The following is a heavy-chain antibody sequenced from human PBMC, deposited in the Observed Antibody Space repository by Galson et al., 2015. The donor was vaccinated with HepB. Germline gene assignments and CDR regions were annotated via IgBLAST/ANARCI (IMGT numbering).Heavy chain of an antibody. J-gene: IGHJ6*03. V-gene: IGHV3-21*01. CDR1: GFTFSSYS. Sequence: SLRLSCAASGFTFSSYSMNWVRQAPGKGLEWVSSISSSSYIYYADSVKGRFTISRDNAKNSLYLQMNSLRAEDTAVYYCARPIAGYYYMDVWGKGTTVTVSS. CDR3: ARPIAGYYYMDV. CDR2: ISSSSYI. D-gene: IGHD2-15*01.